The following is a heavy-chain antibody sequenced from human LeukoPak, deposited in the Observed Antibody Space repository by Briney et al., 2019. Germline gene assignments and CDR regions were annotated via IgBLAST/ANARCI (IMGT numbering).Heavy chain of an antibody. CDR1: GLTFSSYA. V-gene: IGHV3-23*01. CDR2: ISGSGGST. CDR3: AKGAESSGYYYDSSGYLDY. J-gene: IGHJ4*02. Sequence: GGSLRLSCAASGLTFSSYAMSWVRQAPGKGLEWVSAISGSGGSTYHADSVKGRFTISRDNSKNTLYLQMNSLRAEDTAVYYCAKGAESSGYYYDSSGYLDYWGQGTLVTVSS. D-gene: IGHD3-22*01.